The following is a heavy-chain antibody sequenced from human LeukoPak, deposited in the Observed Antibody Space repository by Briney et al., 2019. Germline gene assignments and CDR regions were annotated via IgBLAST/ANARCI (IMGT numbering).Heavy chain of an antibody. J-gene: IGHJ6*02. CDR3: ARDPYSYYYGMDV. V-gene: IGHV1-46*01. CDR2: INPSGGST. CDR1: GYTFTSYY. Sequence: VASVKVSCKASGYTFTSYYMHWVRQAPGQGLEWMGIINPSGGSTSYAQKFQGRVTMTRDTSTSTVYMEPSSLRAEDTAVYYCARDPYSYYYGMDVWGQGTTVSVSS.